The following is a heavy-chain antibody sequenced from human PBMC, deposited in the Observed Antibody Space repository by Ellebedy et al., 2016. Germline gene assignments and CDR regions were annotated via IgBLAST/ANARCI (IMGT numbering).Heavy chain of an antibody. CDR2: MSYSGNS. D-gene: IGHD3-16*01. V-gene: IGHV4-59*12. CDR1: GGPFSDNL. CDR3: ARAPLGWGDFHD. Sequence: SETLSLTCGVSGGPFSDNLWSWVRQSPGKGLEWIGDMSYSGNSNYNPSLKSRVTVSIDTSKNQFSLRLSSVTAADTAVYYCARAPLGWGDFHDWGQGALVTVSS. J-gene: IGHJ4*02.